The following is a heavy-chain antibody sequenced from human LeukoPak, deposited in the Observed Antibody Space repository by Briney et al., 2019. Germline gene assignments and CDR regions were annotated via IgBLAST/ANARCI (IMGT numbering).Heavy chain of an antibody. V-gene: IGHV3-30*18. J-gene: IGHJ6*02. CDR2: ISYDGSNK. CDR1: GFTFSSYG. CDR3: AKDLWFGELYHGMDV. D-gene: IGHD3-10*01. Sequence: GGSLRLSCAASGFTFSSYGMHWVRQAPGKGLEWVAVISYDGSNKYYADSVKGRFTISRDNSKNTLYLQMNSLRAEDTAVYYCAKDLWFGELYHGMDVWGQGTTVTVSS.